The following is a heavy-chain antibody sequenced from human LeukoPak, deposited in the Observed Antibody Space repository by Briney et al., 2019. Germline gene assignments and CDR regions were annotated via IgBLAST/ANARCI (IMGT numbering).Heavy chain of an antibody. V-gene: IGHV4-39*07. D-gene: IGHD3-22*01. CDR1: GGSISSNSYY. J-gene: IGHJ4*02. CDR3: ARRYYDSSGPFDY. Sequence: KPSETLSLTCTVSGGSISSNSYYWGWIRQPPGKGLEWIGSINYSGTTYYNPSLKSRVTVSVDTSKNQFSLKLSSVTAADTAVYYCARRYYDSSGPFDYWGQGTLVTVSS. CDR2: INYSGTT.